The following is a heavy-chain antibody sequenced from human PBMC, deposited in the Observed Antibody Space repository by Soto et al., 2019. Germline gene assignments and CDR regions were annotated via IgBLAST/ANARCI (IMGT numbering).Heavy chain of an antibody. Sequence: QVQLQESGPGLVKPSETLSLTCSVSGGSITSYYWSWIRQTPGKGLEWIGYIYYSGTTIYNPSLKSRVTISVDTSKNQLSLNLSSVTAAYTAVYYCACIVVVAGNYFDYWGQGTLVTVSS. V-gene: IGHV4-59*03. CDR3: ACIVVVAGNYFDY. J-gene: IGHJ4*02. D-gene: IGHD2-15*01. CDR1: GGSITSYY. CDR2: IYYSGTT.